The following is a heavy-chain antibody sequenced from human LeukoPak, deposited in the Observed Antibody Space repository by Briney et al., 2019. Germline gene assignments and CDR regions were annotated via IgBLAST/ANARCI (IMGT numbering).Heavy chain of an antibody. CDR2: ISSSGSTL. CDR3: ARTYDFGIGPPGDAFDN. Sequence: GGSLRLSCAASGFTFSDYYMSWIRQAPGKGLEWVSYISSSGSTLYYTDSVKGRFTISRDNAKNSLYLQMNSLRVEDTAVYYCARTYDFGIGPPGDAFDNWGQGTLVTVFS. J-gene: IGHJ3*02. CDR1: GFTFSDYY. D-gene: IGHD3-3*01. V-gene: IGHV3-11*04.